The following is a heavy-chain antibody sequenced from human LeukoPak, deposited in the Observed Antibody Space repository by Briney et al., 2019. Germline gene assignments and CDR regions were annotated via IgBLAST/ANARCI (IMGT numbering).Heavy chain of an antibody. CDR3: ARHEPYSSGPIDY. J-gene: IGHJ4*02. V-gene: IGHV5-51*01. CDR2: IYPGDSDT. Sequence: GGALQISCKGSGYSFTSYWSGWGRQMPGKGLEWMGIIYPGDSDTRYSPSFQGQVTISADKSISTAYLQWSSLKASDTAMYYCARHEPYSSGPIDYWGQGTLVTVSS. CDR1: GYSFTSYW. D-gene: IGHD3-22*01.